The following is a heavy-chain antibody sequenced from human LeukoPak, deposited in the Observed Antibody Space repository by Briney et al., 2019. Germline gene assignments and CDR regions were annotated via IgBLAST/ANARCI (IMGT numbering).Heavy chain of an antibody. Sequence: ASGPTLVKPTQTLTLTCTFSGFSLSTSGMCVSWIRQPPGKALEWLARIDWDDDKYYSTSLKTRLTISKDTSKNQVVLTMTNMDPVDTATYYCARILSGGRSGWYKGDAFDIWGQGTMVTVSS. D-gene: IGHD6-19*01. J-gene: IGHJ3*02. CDR2: IDWDDDK. CDR3: ARILSGGRSGWYKGDAFDI. CDR1: GFSLSTSGMC. V-gene: IGHV2-70*11.